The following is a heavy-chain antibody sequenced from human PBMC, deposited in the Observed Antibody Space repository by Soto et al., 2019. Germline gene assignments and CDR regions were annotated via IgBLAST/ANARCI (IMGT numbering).Heavy chain of an antibody. Sequence: GALVKVSCKASGYTFTSYGINWVRQAPGRGLEWMGWINPGNGNTKYSQQFQGRVIIDRDTSASTAYMELSSLRAEDTAVYYCARGFRSPPDYWGQGTLVTVSS. CDR3: ARGFRSPPDY. V-gene: IGHV1-3*01. CDR1: GYTFTSYG. J-gene: IGHJ4*02. CDR2: INPGNGNT.